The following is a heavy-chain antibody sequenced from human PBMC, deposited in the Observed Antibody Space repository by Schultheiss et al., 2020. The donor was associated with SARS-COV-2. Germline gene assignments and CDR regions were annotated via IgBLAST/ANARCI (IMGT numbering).Heavy chain of an antibody. V-gene: IGHV3-64*01. D-gene: IGHD6-6*01. Sequence: GGSLRLSCAASGFTFSSYAMHWVRQAPGKGLEYVSAISSNGGSTYYANSVKGRFTISRDNSKNTLYLQMGSLRAEDMAVYYCARAHSSSSGGLYYFDYWGQGTLVTVSS. CDR3: ARAHSSSSGGLYYFDY. CDR2: ISSNGGST. J-gene: IGHJ4*02. CDR1: GFTFSSYA.